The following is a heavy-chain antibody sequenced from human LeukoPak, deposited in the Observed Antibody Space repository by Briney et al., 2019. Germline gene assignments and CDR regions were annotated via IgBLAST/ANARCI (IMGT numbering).Heavy chain of an antibody. Sequence: RLSSAPSRFTFSSYAMHSVPHAPGKGLARVAVISYDGSNQYYADSVKGRFTISRDNSKNTLYLQMNILRAEDTAVYYCARDTVEQAFDYWGQGTLVTVSS. CDR2: ISYDGSNQ. CDR3: ARDTVEQAFDY. V-gene: IGHV3-30*04. J-gene: IGHJ4*02. CDR1: RFTFSSYA. D-gene: IGHD1/OR15-1a*01.